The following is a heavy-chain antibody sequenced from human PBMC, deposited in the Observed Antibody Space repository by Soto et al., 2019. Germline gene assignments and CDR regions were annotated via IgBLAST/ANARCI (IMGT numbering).Heavy chain of an antibody. Sequence: PGGSLRLSCAVSGFSFNNYAMNWVRLAPGKXLEWASSISGGGTGTYSADAVRGRFTISSDKSRNTVYLQMSSLRAEDTAVYYCAKGHYYDNVGNWVANQAFDSWGQGSLVTVS. CDR1: GFSFNNYA. V-gene: IGHV3-23*01. CDR2: ISGGGTGT. D-gene: IGHD3-22*01. CDR3: AKGHYYDNVGNWVANQAFDS. J-gene: IGHJ4*02.